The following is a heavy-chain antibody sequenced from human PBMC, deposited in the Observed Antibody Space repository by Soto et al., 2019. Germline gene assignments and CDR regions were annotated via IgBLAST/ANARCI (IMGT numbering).Heavy chain of an antibody. J-gene: IGHJ4*02. D-gene: IGHD2-15*01. Sequence: QVQLVQSGAELKTPGASVKVSCKASGYRFTNHGISWVRQAPGQGLEWMGWISAYNGNTKYAQNFQGRVTMTIDTSTTTAYMELRSLTSDDTAVYYCARDPSNRSGNQVHFAYWGQGTLVTVSS. CDR2: ISAYNGNT. CDR1: GYRFTNHG. V-gene: IGHV1-18*01. CDR3: ARDPSNRSGNQVHFAY.